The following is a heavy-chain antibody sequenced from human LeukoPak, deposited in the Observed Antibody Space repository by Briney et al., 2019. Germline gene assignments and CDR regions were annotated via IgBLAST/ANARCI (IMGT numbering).Heavy chain of an antibody. CDR1: GVTVRWNY. CDR3: AIGLEMATIPSFDY. D-gene: IGHD5-24*01. J-gene: IGHJ4*02. V-gene: IGHV3-53*01. CDR2: IYSGGST. Sequence: PGGSLRLSCAASGVTVRWNYMRWGRQAAGEGLEWVSLIYSGGSTFYADSVKGRLTISRDNSKNTLYLQMNSLRAEDTAVYYCAIGLEMATIPSFDYWGQGTLVTVSS.